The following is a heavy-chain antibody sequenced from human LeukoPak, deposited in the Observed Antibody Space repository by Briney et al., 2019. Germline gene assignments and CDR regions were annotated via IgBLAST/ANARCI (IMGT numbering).Heavy chain of an antibody. CDR2: FDPEDGET. J-gene: IGHJ4*02. CDR3: ATTSKAAAALDY. Sequence: SVKVSCKVSGYTLTELSMHWVRQAPGKGLEWMGGFDPEDGETIYAQKFQGRVTMTEDTSTDTAYMELSSLRSEDTAVYYCATTSKAAAALDYWGQGTLVTVSS. V-gene: IGHV1-24*01. D-gene: IGHD6-13*01. CDR1: GYTLTELS.